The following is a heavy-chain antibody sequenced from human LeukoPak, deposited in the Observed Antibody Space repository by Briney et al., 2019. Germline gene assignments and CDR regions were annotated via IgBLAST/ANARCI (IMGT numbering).Heavy chain of an antibody. CDR3: AKRYYDFPLDY. CDR1: GFTFSIYA. Sequence: GGSLRLSCAASGFTFSIYAMNWVRPAPGKGLEWVSSISANGGETHYADSVKGRFTISRDNSKNTLYLQINNPRVEDTAVYYCAKRYYDFPLDYWGQGTLVTVSS. J-gene: IGHJ4*02. CDR2: ISANGGET. V-gene: IGHV3-23*01. D-gene: IGHD3-3*01.